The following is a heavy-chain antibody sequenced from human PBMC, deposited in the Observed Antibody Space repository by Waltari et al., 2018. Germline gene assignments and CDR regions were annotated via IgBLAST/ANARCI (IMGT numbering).Heavy chain of an antibody. CDR3: ARGPLLWFGELGDY. CDR1: GYTFTGYY. D-gene: IGHD3-10*01. Sequence: QVQLVQSGAEVKKPGASVKVSCKASGYTFTGYYMHWVRQAPGQGLEWMGRINPKSGGTNYAQKFQGRVTMTRDTSISTAYMELSRLRSDDTAVYYCARGPLLWFGELGDYWGQGTLVTVSS. J-gene: IGHJ4*02. CDR2: INPKSGGT. V-gene: IGHV1-2*06.